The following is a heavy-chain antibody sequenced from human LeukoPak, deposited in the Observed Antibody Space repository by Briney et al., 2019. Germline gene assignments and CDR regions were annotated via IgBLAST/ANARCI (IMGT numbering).Heavy chain of an antibody. Sequence: ASVKVSCKASGYTFTSYGISWVRQAPGQGLEWMGWISAYNGDTNYAQILQGRVTMTTDTSTSTAYMELRSLRSDDTAVYYCARVFHGDYNWFDPWGQGTLVTVSS. CDR3: ARVFHGDYNWFDP. V-gene: IGHV1-18*01. CDR1: GYTFTSYG. D-gene: IGHD2-21*01. J-gene: IGHJ5*02. CDR2: ISAYNGDT.